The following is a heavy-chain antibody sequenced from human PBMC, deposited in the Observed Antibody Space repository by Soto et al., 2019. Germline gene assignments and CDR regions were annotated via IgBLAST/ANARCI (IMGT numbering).Heavy chain of an antibody. V-gene: IGHV1-8*01. Sequence: QVQLVQSGAEVKKPGASVKVSCKASGYTFTSYDINWVRQATGQGLEWMGWMNPNSGNTGNAQKFQGRITMTRNSSLSTAYMELSSLRSEVTALYYSARSLETLARFDYWGQGTLATVSS. D-gene: IGHD6-13*01. CDR2: MNPNSGNT. CDR3: ARSLETLARFDY. J-gene: IGHJ4*02. CDR1: GYTFTSYD.